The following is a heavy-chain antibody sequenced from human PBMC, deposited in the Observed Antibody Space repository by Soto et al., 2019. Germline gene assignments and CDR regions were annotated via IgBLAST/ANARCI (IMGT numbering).Heavy chain of an antibody. CDR1: GGSFSGYY. Sequence: PSETLSLTCAVYGGSFSGYYWSWIRQPPGKGLEWIGEINHSGSTNYNPSLTSRVTISVDTSKNQFSLKLSSVTAADTAVYYCARVMRYSNYPNSYYYGMDVWGQGTTVTVSS. CDR3: ARVMRYSNYPNSYYYGMDV. D-gene: IGHD4-4*01. J-gene: IGHJ6*02. V-gene: IGHV4-34*01. CDR2: INHSGST.